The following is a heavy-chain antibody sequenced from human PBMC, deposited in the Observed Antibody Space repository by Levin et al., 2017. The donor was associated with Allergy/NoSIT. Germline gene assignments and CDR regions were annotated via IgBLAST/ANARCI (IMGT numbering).Heavy chain of an antibody. J-gene: IGHJ3*02. CDR1: GFTVSSNY. CDR3: AGDNANWDAIDI. V-gene: IGHV3-53*01. D-gene: IGHD4/OR15-4a*01. Sequence: GESLKISCAASGFTVSSNYMSWVRQAPGKGLEWVSVIYSGGSTYYADYVKGRFTISSDNSKNTLYLQMNSLRAEDTAVYYCAGDNANWDAIDIWGQGTMVTVSS. CDR2: IYSGGST.